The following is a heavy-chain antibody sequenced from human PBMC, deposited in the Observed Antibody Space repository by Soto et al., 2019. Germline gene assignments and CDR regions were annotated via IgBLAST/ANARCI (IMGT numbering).Heavy chain of an antibody. D-gene: IGHD2-2*01. J-gene: IGHJ5*02. CDR1: GGSISSGDYY. V-gene: IGHV4-30-4*01. Sequence: SETLSLTCTVSGGSISSGDYYWSWIRQLPGKGLEWIGYIYYSGSTYYNPSLKSRVTISVDTSKNQFSLKLSSVTAADTAVYYCARLVVVPAATDAWFDPWGQGTLVTVSS. CDR3: ARLVVVPAATDAWFDP. CDR2: IYYSGST.